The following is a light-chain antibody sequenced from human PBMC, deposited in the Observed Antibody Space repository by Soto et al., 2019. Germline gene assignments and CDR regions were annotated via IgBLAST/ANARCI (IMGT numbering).Light chain of an antibody. CDR3: AAWDDSLSGYV. J-gene: IGLJ1*01. Sequence: QSVLTQAPSASGTPGQRVTISCSGSSSNIGSNYVYWYQQLPGTAPKLLIYRNNQRPSGVPDRFSGSKSGTSASLAISGLRSEDEADYYCAAWDDSLSGYVFGTGTKVTV. CDR1: SSNIGSNY. V-gene: IGLV1-47*01. CDR2: RNN.